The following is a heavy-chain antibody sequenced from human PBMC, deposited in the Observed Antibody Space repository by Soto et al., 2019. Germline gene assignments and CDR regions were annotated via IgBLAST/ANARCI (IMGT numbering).Heavy chain of an antibody. J-gene: IGHJ1*01. D-gene: IGHD3-22*01. CDR3: ATSYYYDHVQH. CDR1: GFTVSSNY. CDR2: IYSGGST. V-gene: IGHV3-53*02. Sequence: EVQLVETGGGVIQPGGSLRLSCAASGFTVSSNYMSWVRKAPGKGLEWVSVIYSGGSTYYADSVKGRFTISRDNSKNTRYLQMNSLRAEDTAVYYCATSYYYDHVQHWGQGTLVTVSS.